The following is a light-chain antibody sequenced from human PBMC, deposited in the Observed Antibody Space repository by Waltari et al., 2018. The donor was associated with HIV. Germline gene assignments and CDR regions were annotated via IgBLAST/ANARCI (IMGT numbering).Light chain of an antibody. Sequence: QSALTQPPSASGSPGQSVTISCTGKTSDVGAYNYVSWYQQHPGKAPKLMIYEVFSRPSGFPDRFSGSKSGNTASRPVSGLQAEDEADYYCTSYAGRNTLVFGGGTKLTVL. CDR3: TSYAGRNTLV. V-gene: IGLV2-8*01. CDR2: EVF. J-gene: IGLJ2*01. CDR1: TSDVGAYNY.